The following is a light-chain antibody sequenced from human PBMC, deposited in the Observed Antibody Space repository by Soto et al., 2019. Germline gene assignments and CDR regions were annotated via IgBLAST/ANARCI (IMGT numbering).Light chain of an antibody. J-gene: IGKJ5*01. V-gene: IGKV1-39*01. Sequence: DIQMTQSPSSLSASVGDRVTITCRASQTISSYFNWYQQKPGKAPKLLIYAASSLQRGVPSRFSGSGSGTDFTLTISSLQPEDFATYSCQQSYSTSITFGQGTRLEIK. CDR2: AAS. CDR3: QQSYSTSIT. CDR1: QTISSY.